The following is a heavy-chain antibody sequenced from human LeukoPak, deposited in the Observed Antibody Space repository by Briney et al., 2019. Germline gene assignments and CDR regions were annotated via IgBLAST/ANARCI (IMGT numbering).Heavy chain of an antibody. V-gene: IGHV5-51*01. CDR3: ARQPSAGSKIDF. CDR1: GYIFTSYW. CDR2: IYHSDSDT. J-gene: IGHJ4*02. Sequence: GESLNISCKGSGYIFTSYWLGWVRQLPGKGLEWMGIIYHSDSDTRYSPSFQCQVTISADKSISIVYLQWSSLRASDTAMYYGARQPSAGSKIDFWGQGTLVTVSS. D-gene: IGHD6-13*01.